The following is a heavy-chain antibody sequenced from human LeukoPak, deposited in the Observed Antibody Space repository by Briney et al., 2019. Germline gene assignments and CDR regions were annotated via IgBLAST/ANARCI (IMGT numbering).Heavy chain of an antibody. CDR2: FDPEDGET. CDR1: GYTLTELS. J-gene: IGHJ3*02. V-gene: IGHV1-24*01. D-gene: IGHD4-17*01. Sequence: ASVKVSCKVSGYTLTELSMHWVRQAPGKGLEWMGGFDPEDGETIYAQKFQGRVTMTRNTSISTAYMELSSLRSEDTAVYYCARVGPTTSDAFDIWGQGTMVTVSS. CDR3: ARVGPTTSDAFDI.